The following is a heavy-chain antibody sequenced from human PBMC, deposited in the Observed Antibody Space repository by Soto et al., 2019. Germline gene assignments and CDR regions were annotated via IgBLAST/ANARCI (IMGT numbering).Heavy chain of an antibody. CDR1: GGSLSPNS. D-gene: IGHD6-19*01. Sequence: QVQLRESGPGLVKPSETLSLTCNVSGGSLSPNSLNWIRQPAGKGLEWIGRVHTSGSTEYSPSLKSRVTMSVDTSKKQFSLKLNSVTAADTAVYYCAREVYTSGWNYDYWGQGILATVSS. V-gene: IGHV4-4*07. CDR3: AREVYTSGWNYDY. CDR2: VHTSGST. J-gene: IGHJ4*02.